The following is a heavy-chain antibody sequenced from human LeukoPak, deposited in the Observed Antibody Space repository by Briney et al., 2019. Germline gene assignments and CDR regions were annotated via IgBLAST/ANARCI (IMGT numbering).Heavy chain of an antibody. J-gene: IGHJ4*02. V-gene: IGHV3-30-3*01. CDR3: ARRSQGVVVVPAALDY. CDR1: GFNFISYT. CDR2: ISYDGNNK. D-gene: IGHD2-2*01. Sequence: GGSLRLSCAASGFNFISYTMHWVRQAPGKGLEWVAVISYDGNNKYYADSVKGRFTISRDNSKNTLYLQMNSLTTEDTAVYYCARRSQGVVVVPAALDYWGQGTLVTVSS.